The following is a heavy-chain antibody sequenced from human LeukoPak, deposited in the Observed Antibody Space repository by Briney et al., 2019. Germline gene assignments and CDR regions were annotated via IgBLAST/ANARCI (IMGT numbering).Heavy chain of an antibody. J-gene: IGHJ4*02. CDR1: GGSIISSNYY. Sequence: PSETLSLTCTVSGGSIISSNYYWSWIRQPAGKGLEWIGRIYTSGTTNYNPSLKSRVTMSVDTSKNQFSLNLTSVTAADTAVYYCARARGQSGVDYWGQGTLVTVSS. CDR3: ARARGQSGVDY. CDR2: IYTSGTT. V-gene: IGHV4-61*02. D-gene: IGHD3-10*01.